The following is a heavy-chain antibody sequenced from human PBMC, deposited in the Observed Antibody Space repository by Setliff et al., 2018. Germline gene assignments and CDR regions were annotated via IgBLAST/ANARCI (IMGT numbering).Heavy chain of an antibody. Sequence: SETLSLTCTVSGDSISSRRNYWGWFRQPAGKELEWIGQIYTSWTTNYNPPLKGRATISVDNSKNQFSLNLNSVTVADTAVYFCARGVRTGHLDSWGQGTLVTVSS. CDR1: GDSISSRRNY. V-gene: IGHV4-61*09. D-gene: IGHD1-1*01. CDR3: ARGVRTGHLDS. CDR2: IYTSWTT. J-gene: IGHJ4*02.